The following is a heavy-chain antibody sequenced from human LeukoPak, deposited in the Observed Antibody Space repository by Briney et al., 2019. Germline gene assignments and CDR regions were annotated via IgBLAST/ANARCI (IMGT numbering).Heavy chain of an antibody. Sequence: GGSLRLSCAASGFTFSSYGMHWVRQAPGKGLEWEAVISYDGSNKYYADSVKGRFTISRDNSKNTLYLQMNSLRAEDTAVYYCAKDSRTRVKDFDYWGQGTLVTVSS. V-gene: IGHV3-30*18. D-gene: IGHD1-1*01. J-gene: IGHJ4*02. CDR3: AKDSRTRVKDFDY. CDR2: ISYDGSNK. CDR1: GFTFSSYG.